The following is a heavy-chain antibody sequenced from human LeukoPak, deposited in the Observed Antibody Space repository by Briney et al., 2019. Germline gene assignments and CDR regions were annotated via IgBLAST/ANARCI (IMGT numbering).Heavy chain of an antibody. V-gene: IGHV1-2*02. CDR3: ARDSVPAVAARRGLNY. Sequence: ASVKVSCKASGYAFTSYAMKWVRQAPGHRLEWMGWINPNSVGTNYAQKYQGRVTITRDTSISKVYMEMSRLRSDDTAVYYCARDSVPAVAARRGLNYWGQGTLVAVSS. J-gene: IGHJ4*02. CDR1: GYAFTSYA. CDR2: INPNSVGT. D-gene: IGHD6-6*01.